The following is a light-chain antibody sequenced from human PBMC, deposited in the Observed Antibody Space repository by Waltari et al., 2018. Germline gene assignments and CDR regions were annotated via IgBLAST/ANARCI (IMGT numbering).Light chain of an antibody. Sequence: EIVLTQSPATLSLSPGERATLSCRASQTVATYLAWYQQRPGQAPRLLIYDTSNRATGIPDRFSGSGSETDFTLTISSLEPEDFAVYYCQQRRRWPLTFGGGSKVEI. CDR1: QTVATY. CDR3: QQRRRWPLT. J-gene: IGKJ4*01. V-gene: IGKV3-11*01. CDR2: DTS.